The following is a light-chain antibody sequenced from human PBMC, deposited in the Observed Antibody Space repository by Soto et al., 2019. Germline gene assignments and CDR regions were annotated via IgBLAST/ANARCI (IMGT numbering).Light chain of an antibody. V-gene: IGLV7-46*01. CDR2: DTS. J-gene: IGLJ1*01. Sequence: QAVVTQEPSLNVSPGGTVTLTCGSSTGAVTSGHYPYWFQQKPGQAPRTLIYDTSNKHSWTPARFSGSLLGGKAALTLSGAQPEDEAEYYCLLSYTDEKVFGTGTKVTVL. CDR1: TGAVTSGHY. CDR3: LLSYTDEKV.